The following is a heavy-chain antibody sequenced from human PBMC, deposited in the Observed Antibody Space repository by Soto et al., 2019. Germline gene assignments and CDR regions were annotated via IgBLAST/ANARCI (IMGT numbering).Heavy chain of an antibody. D-gene: IGHD4-17*01. V-gene: IGHV4-31*03. CDR1: GGSISSGGYY. CDR2: IYYSGST. Sequence: QVQLQESGPGLVKPSQTLSLTCTVSGGSISSGGYYWSWIRQHPGKGLEWIGYIYYSGSTYYNPSLKSRXXIXVXXSKNQFSLKLSSVTAADTAVYYCARVDGDGDCIDYWGQGTLVTVSS. CDR3: ARVDGDGDCIDY. J-gene: IGHJ4*02.